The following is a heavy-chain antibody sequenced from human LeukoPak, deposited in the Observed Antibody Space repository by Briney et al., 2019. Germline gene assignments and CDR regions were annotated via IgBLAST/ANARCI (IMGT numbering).Heavy chain of an antibody. V-gene: IGHV5-51*01. CDR1: GYRFTSHW. Sequence: KRGESLKISCQGSGYRFTSHWIGWVRQMPGKGLEWMGIIYPGDSDTRYSPSFQGQVTISADKSIKTAYLQWSSLKASDTAMYYCARQRGYSGYNEEFDYWGQGTLVTVSS. CDR3: ARQRGYSGYNEEFDY. D-gene: IGHD5-12*01. CDR2: IYPGDSDT. J-gene: IGHJ4*02.